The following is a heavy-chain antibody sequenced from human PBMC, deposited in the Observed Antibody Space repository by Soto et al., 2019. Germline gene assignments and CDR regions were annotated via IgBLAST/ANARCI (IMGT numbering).Heavy chain of an antibody. CDR2: INAGNGNT. D-gene: IGHD3-22*01. Sequence: GASVKVSCKASGYTFTSYAMHWVRQAPGQRLEWIGWINAGNGNTKYSQKFQGRVTITRDTSASTAYMELSSLRSEDTAVYYCARNLYYYDSSGYYDYWGQGTLVTVSS. CDR3: ARNLYYYDSSGYYDY. J-gene: IGHJ4*02. CDR1: GYTFTSYA. V-gene: IGHV1-3*01.